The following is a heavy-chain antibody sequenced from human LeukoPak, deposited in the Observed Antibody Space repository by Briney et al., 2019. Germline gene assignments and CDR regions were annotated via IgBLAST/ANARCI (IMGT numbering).Heavy chain of an antibody. CDR1: GFTFSSYW. D-gene: IGHD3-22*01. CDR2: INSDGSST. CDR3: ARGDTYYYDSSGYPYFDY. V-gene: IGHV3-74*01. Sequence: GGSLRLSCAASGFTFSSYWMHWVRQAPGKGLVWVSRINSDGSSTSYADSVKGRFTISRDNSKNTLYLQMNSLRAEDTAVYYCARGDTYYYDSSGYPYFDYWGQGTLVTVSS. J-gene: IGHJ4*02.